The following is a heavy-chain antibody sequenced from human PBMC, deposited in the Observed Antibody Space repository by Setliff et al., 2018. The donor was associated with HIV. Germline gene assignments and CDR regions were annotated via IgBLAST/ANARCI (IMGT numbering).Heavy chain of an antibody. Sequence: PSETLSLTCTVSGGSTNSGSYYWNWIRQPAGKGLEWIGHIYASGSTNYNPSLKSRVTISVDTSKSQFSLKLSSLTAADTAVYYCARGRTQWPNYNYFDPWGLGTLVTVSS. CDR3: ARGRTQWPNYNYFDP. V-gene: IGHV4-61*09. J-gene: IGHJ5*02. CDR2: IYASGST. D-gene: IGHD6-19*01. CDR1: GGSTNSGSYY.